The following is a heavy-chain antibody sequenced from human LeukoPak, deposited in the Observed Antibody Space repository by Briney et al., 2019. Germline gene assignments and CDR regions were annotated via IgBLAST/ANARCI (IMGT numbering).Heavy chain of an antibody. CDR2: ISYDGSNK. V-gene: IGHV3-30-3*01. Sequence: GRSLRLSCAASGFTSSSYAMHWVRQAPGKGLEWVAVISYDGSNKYYADSVKGRFTISRDNSKNTLYLQMNSLRAEDTAVYYCARVIRYFDWLPLDYWGQGTLVTVSS. D-gene: IGHD3-9*01. J-gene: IGHJ4*02. CDR3: ARVIRYFDWLPLDY. CDR1: GFTSSSYA.